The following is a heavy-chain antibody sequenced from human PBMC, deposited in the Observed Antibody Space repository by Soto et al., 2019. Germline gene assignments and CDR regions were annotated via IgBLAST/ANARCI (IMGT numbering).Heavy chain of an antibody. D-gene: IGHD3-10*01. Sequence: EVQLVESGGGLVKPGGSLRLSCVASGFTFSNAWMSWVRQAPGKGLEWVGRIKSKTDGGTTDYAAPVKGRFTISRDDSKNTLYLQMNSLKTEDTAVYYCTTDLNGSGSYLDPYFDYWGQGTLVTVSS. CDR2: IKSKTDGGTT. V-gene: IGHV3-15*01. CDR1: GFTFSNAW. CDR3: TTDLNGSGSYLDPYFDY. J-gene: IGHJ4*02.